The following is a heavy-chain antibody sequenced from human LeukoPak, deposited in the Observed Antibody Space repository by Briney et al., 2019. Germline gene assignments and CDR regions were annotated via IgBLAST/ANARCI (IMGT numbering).Heavy chain of an antibody. V-gene: IGHV4-59*01. Sequence: SETLSLTCTVSGGSISSYYWSWIRQPPGKGLEWIGYVYYTGITNYNPSLKSRATISVDTSNNQFSLRLTSLTAADTAVYCCARALRQQLVTGWFDPWGQGTLVTVSS. D-gene: IGHD6-13*01. CDR3: ARALRQQLVTGWFDP. CDR2: VYYTGIT. J-gene: IGHJ5*02. CDR1: GGSISSYY.